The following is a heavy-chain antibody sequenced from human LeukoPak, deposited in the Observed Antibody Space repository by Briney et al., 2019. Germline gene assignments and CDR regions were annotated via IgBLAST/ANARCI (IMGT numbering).Heavy chain of an antibody. J-gene: IGHJ5*02. Sequence: ASVKVSCKASGYTFSSYGISWVRQAPGQGLEWMGWISANNGNTHYGERLQGRVTMTTDTSTSTAYMELRSLRSDDTAVYYCAREPPARDWFDPWGQGTLVTVSS. CDR2: ISANNGNT. D-gene: IGHD2-2*01. V-gene: IGHV1-18*01. CDR1: GYTFSSYG. CDR3: AREPPARDWFDP.